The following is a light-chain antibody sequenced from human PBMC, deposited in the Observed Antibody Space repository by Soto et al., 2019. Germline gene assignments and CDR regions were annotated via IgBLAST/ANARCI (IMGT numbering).Light chain of an antibody. CDR2: GAS. J-gene: IGKJ5*01. Sequence: EVVLTQSPGTLSLSPVERATLSCRASQTVRNNYLARYQQKPGQAPRLLIYGASSRATGIPDRFSGSGSGTDFTLTISRLEPEDFAVYYCQQYGSSLITFGQGTRLEIK. CDR3: QQYGSSLIT. CDR1: QTVRNNY. V-gene: IGKV3-20*01.